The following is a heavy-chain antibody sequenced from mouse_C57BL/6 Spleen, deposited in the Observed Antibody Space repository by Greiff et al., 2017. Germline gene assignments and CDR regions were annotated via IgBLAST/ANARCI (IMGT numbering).Heavy chain of an antibody. Sequence: EVQGVESGGGLVKPGGSLKLSCAASGFTFSSYTMSWVRQTPEKRLEWVATISGCGGNTYYPDSVKGRFTISRDKAKNTLYLQMSSRRSEDTALYYCARHYYGSRGYFDYWGQGTTLTVSS. D-gene: IGHD1-1*01. CDR1: GFTFSSYT. V-gene: IGHV5-9*01. CDR3: ARHYYGSRGYFDY. J-gene: IGHJ2*01. CDR2: ISGCGGNT.